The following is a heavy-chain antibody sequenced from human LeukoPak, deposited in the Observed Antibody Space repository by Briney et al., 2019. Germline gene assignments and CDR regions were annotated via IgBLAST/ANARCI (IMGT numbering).Heavy chain of an antibody. V-gene: IGHV6-1*01. J-gene: IGHJ5*02. D-gene: IGHD6-13*01. CDR3: ARQWIISSSWYFPWFDP. CDR1: GDSVSSNSAA. CDR2: TYYRSKWYN. Sequence: SQTLSLTCAISGDSVSSNSAAWNWIRQSPSRGLEWLGRTYYRSKWYNDYAVSVKSRITINPDTSKNQFSLQLNSVTPEDTAVYYCARQWIISSSWYFPWFDPWGQGTLVTVSS.